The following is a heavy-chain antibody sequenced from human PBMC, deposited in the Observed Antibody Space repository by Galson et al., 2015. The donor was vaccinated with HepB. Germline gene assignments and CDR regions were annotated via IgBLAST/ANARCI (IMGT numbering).Heavy chain of an antibody. CDR3: AREGISITGTTSGVDV. Sequence: CAISGDSVSSNSAAWNWIRQFPSRGLEWLGRTYYRSKWFNDYAVSVKGRITINPDTSKNQFSLQLNSVTPEDTALYYCAREGISITGTTSGVDVWGQGTTVTVSS. V-gene: IGHV6-1*01. CDR2: TYYRSKWFN. J-gene: IGHJ6*02. D-gene: IGHD1-7*01. CDR1: GDSVSSNSAA.